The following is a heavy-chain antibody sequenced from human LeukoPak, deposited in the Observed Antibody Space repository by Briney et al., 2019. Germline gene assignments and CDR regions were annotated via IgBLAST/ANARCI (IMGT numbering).Heavy chain of an antibody. CDR1: GGSISSGGYY. J-gene: IGHJ4*02. CDR2: IYYSGST. D-gene: IGHD3-9*01. V-gene: IGHV4-31*03. Sequence: PSETLSLTCTVSGGSISSGGYYWSWIRQHPGKGLEWIGYIYYSGSTYYNPSLKSRVTISVDTSKNQFSLKLSSVTAADTAVYYCARGSSILTGYIVAQPFDYWGQGTLVTVSS. CDR3: ARGSSILTGYIVAQPFDY.